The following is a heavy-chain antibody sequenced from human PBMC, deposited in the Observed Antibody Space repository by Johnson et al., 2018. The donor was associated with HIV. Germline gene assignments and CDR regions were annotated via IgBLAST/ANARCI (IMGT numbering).Heavy chain of an antibody. CDR1: GFTFSRFG. V-gene: IGHV3-33*01. CDR2: IWFDGSYK. J-gene: IGHJ3*01. Sequence: QVQLVESGGGVVQPGTSLRLSCTASGFTFSRFGMHWVRQAPGKGLEWVAAIWFDGSYKYYADSVRGRFTISRDNSKNTLYLQMNSLGPEDTAVYYFARGCRDGYTCDAFDVWGQGTRVTVSS. CDR3: ARGCRDGYTCDAFDV. D-gene: IGHD5-24*01.